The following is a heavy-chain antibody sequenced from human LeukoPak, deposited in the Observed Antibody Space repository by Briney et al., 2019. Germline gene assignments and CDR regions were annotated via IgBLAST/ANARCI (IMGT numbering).Heavy chain of an antibody. J-gene: IGHJ4*02. CDR1: GGSISSYY. CDR2: IYNSGST. Sequence: TSETLSLTCTVSGGSISSYYWSWIRQPAGKGLEWIGHIYNSGSTNYNPSLKGRVTMSVATSKNQFSLKLSSVTAADTAVYYCARSSGKRCNDYWGQGTLVTVSS. V-gene: IGHV4-4*07. D-gene: IGHD2-8*01. CDR3: ARSSGKRCNDY.